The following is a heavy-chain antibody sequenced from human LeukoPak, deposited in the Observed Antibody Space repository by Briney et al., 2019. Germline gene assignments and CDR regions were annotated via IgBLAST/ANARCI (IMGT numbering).Heavy chain of an antibody. CDR2: INPNSGGT. D-gene: IGHD2-21*02. V-gene: IGHV1-2*06. CDR1: GYTFTVYY. J-gene: IGHJ4*02. Sequence: ASVKVSCKASGYTFTVYYIHWVRQAPGQGLEWMGRINPNSGGTNYAQMFQGRVTMTRDTSIGTAYIELSRLSSDDTAVYYCARDGKETADRNTALDYWGQGSLVTVSS. CDR3: ARDGKETADRNTALDY.